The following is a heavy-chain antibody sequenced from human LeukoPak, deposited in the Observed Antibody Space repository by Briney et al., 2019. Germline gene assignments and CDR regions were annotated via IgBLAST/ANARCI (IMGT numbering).Heavy chain of an antibody. CDR1: GYSFTSYW. J-gene: IGHJ4*02. V-gene: IGHV5-51*01. CDR2: IYPGDSDT. Sequence: GESLQISCKGSGYSFTSYWIGWVRQMPGKGLEWMGIIYPGDSDTRYSPSFQGQVTISADKSISTAYLQWSSLKASDTAMYYCARHGASTVTLSYDWGQGTLVTVSS. D-gene: IGHD4-17*01. CDR3: ARHGASTVTLSYD.